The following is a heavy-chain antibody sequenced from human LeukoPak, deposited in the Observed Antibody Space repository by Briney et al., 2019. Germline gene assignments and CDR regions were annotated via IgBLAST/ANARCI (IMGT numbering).Heavy chain of an antibody. CDR2: IYYSGST. CDR3: ARRRDFFDY. Sequence: PSETLSLTCTLSGGSISTYYWSWIRQPPGKGLEWIGYIYYSGSTNYNPSLKSRVTISVDTSKNQFSLKLSSVTAADTAVYYCARRRDFFDYWGQGTLVTVSS. CDR1: GGSISTYY. D-gene: IGHD2/OR15-2a*01. J-gene: IGHJ4*02. V-gene: IGHV4-59*08.